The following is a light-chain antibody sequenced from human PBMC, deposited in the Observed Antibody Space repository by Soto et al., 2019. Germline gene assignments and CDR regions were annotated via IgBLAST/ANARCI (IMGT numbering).Light chain of an antibody. Sequence: EAVMTQSPATLSVSPGERATLSCRASQSVSSYLAWYQQKPGHGPRLLIYDASNRATGIPARFSVSGSGTDFTLTISSLEPEDFAVYYCQPRSNWPPITFGQGTRLEI. J-gene: IGKJ5*01. CDR3: QPRSNWPPIT. V-gene: IGKV3-11*01. CDR1: QSVSSY. CDR2: DAS.